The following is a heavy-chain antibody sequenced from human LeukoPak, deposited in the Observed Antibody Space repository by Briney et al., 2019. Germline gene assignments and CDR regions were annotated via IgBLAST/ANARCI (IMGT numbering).Heavy chain of an antibody. Sequence: GGSLRLSCTAPGFTFDDYGMSWVRQAPGKGLEWVSYITWNGGSTNYADSVKGRFTISRDNGKNSLHLQMNSLRAEDTAFYFCARSATTVTTRYFDLWGRGTLVTVSS. J-gene: IGHJ2*01. V-gene: IGHV3-20*04. CDR1: GFTFDDYG. CDR2: ITWNGGST. CDR3: ARSATTVTTRYFDL. D-gene: IGHD4-17*01.